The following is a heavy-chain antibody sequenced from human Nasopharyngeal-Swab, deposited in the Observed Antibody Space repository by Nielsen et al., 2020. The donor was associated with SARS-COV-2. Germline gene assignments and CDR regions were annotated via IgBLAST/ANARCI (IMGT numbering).Heavy chain of an antibody. Sequence: SETLSLTCTVSGGSMNSYSWSWIRLPPGKRLESIGYIYYGSTSYNPSLQSRVTMSVDTSKNQLSLTLTSVTTDDRAIYYCARRRTQWAPFDLWGQGTLVTVSS. CDR3: ARRRTQWAPFDL. J-gene: IGHJ4*02. CDR1: GGSMNSYS. CDR2: IYYGST. V-gene: IGHV4-59*01. D-gene: IGHD6-19*01.